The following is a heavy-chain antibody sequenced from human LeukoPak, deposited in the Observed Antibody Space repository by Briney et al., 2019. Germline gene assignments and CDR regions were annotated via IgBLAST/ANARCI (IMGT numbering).Heavy chain of an antibody. V-gene: IGHV4-34*01. J-gene: IGHJ4*02. CDR2: INHSGST. CDR1: GASLTSTGSY. Sequence: SETLSLTCAVAGASLTSTGSYWGWIRQPPGKGLEWIGEINHSGSTNYNPSLKSRVTISVDTSKNQFSLKLSSVTAADTAVYYCARGGYGSSSGRFDYWGQGTLVTVSS. CDR3: ARGGYGSSSGRFDY. D-gene: IGHD6-6*01.